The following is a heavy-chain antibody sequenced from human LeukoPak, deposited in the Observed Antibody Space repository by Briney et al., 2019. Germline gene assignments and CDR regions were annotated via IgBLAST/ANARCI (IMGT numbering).Heavy chain of an antibody. CDR1: GFTVSNKY. J-gene: IGHJ4*02. CDR2: LYSDGRT. V-gene: IGHV3-53*01. CDR3: AKAPVTTCSGAYCYPFDY. Sequence: GGSLRLSCAASGFTVSNKYMTWVRQAPGKGLEWVPLLYSDGRTYYADSVKGRFTISRDSSKNTLYLQMNSLRAEDAAVYYCAKAPVTTCSGAYCYPFDYWGQGTLVTVSS. D-gene: IGHD2-15*01.